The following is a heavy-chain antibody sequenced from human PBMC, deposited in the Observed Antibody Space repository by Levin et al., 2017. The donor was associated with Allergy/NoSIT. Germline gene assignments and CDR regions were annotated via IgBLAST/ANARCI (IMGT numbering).Heavy chain of an antibody. CDR2: ISGSAGST. V-gene: IGHV3-23*01. D-gene: IGHD3-10*01. Sequence: GGSLRLSCAASGFTFSSYAMSWVRQAPGKGLEWVSAISGSAGSTYYADPVKGRFTISRDNFKNTLYLQMNSLRAEDTAVYYCAKVLALGVVRQGAFDIWGQGTMVTVSS. CDR3: AKVLALGVVRQGAFDI. J-gene: IGHJ3*02. CDR1: GFTFSSYA.